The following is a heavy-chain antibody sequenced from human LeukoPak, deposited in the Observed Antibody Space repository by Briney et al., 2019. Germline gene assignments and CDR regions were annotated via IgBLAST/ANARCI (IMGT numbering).Heavy chain of an antibody. D-gene: IGHD3-16*01. CDR1: GGSFSGYY. CDR3: ARVPYAAGRDY. J-gene: IGHJ4*02. CDR2: INHSGST. Sequence: ASETLSLTCAVYGGSFSGYYWSWIRQPPGKGLEWIGEINHSGSTNYNPSLKSRVTISVDTSKNQLSLKLSSVTAADTAVYYCARVPYAAGRDYWGQGTLVTVSS. V-gene: IGHV4-34*01.